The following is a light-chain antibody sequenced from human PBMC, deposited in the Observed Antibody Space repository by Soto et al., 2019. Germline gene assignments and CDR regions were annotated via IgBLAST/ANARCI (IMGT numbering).Light chain of an antibody. CDR2: KAS. CDR3: QQYNSYPLP. V-gene: IGKV1-5*03. J-gene: IGKJ4*01. Sequence: DIQMTQSPSTLSASVGDRVTITCRASQSISSWLAWYQQKPGKAPKLLIYKASSLEGGVPSRFSGSGSGTEFTLTISSLQPDDFATYYCQQYNSYPLPFGGGTKVDIK. CDR1: QSISSW.